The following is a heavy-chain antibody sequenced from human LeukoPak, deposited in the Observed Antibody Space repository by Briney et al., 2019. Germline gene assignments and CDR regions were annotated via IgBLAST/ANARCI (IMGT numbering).Heavy chain of an antibody. CDR3: AKPATYYDILTGYDF. V-gene: IGHV3-23*01. D-gene: IGHD3-9*01. J-gene: IGHJ4*02. Sequence: PGGSLRLSCAASGFAFTSYAMSWVRQAPGKGLEWVSAISGSGGRTDYADSVKGRFTISRDNSKNTLYLQMISLRAEDTAVYYCAKPATYYDILTGYDFWGQGILVTVSS. CDR2: ISGSGGRT. CDR1: GFAFTSYA.